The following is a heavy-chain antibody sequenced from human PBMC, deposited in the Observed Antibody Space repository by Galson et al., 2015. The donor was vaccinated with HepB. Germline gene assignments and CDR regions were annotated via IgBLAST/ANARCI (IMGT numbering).Heavy chain of an antibody. Sequence: SLRLSCAASGFTFSSYEMNWVRQAPGKGLEWVSYISSSGSTIYYADSVKGRFTISRDNAKNSLYLQMNSLRAEDTAVYYCARVLCGGDCYADYWGQGTLVTVSS. CDR2: ISSSGSTI. D-gene: IGHD2-21*02. J-gene: IGHJ4*02. V-gene: IGHV3-48*03. CDR3: ARVLCGGDCYADY. CDR1: GFTFSSYE.